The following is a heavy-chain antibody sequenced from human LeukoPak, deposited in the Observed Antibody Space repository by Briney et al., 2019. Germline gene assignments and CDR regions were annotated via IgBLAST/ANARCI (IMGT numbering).Heavy chain of an antibody. CDR1: GGTFSSYA. D-gene: IGHD5-18*01. J-gene: IGHJ4*02. CDR3: ARALRSGYSYGTKDFDY. V-gene: IGHV7-4-1*02. Sequence: ASVNVSCKASGGTFSSYAISWVRQAPGQGLEWMGWINANTGNPTYAQGFTGRFVFSLDTSVSTAYLQISSLKAEDTAVYYCARALRSGYSYGTKDFDYWGQGTLVTVSS. CDR2: INANTGNP.